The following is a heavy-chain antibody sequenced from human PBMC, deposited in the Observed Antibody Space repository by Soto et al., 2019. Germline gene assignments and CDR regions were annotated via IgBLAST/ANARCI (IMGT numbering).Heavy chain of an antibody. V-gene: IGHV4-4*07. D-gene: IGHD3-10*01. Sequence: SETLSLTCTVSGGSISGYYWSWIRQPPGKGLEWIGHVFPGGPTSHNSSLKSRVSMSIDTSKNQFSLTLTSVTAADTAVYYCARTLSGFTYGSRQFYFDYWGQGTLVTVSS. J-gene: IGHJ4*02. CDR3: ARTLSGFTYGSRQFYFDY. CDR2: VFPGGPT. CDR1: GGSISGYY.